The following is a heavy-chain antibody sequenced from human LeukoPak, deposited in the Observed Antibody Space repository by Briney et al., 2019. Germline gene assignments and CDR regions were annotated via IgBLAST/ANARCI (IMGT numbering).Heavy chain of an antibody. CDR1: GDSISATSYY. CDR2: IHHSGST. D-gene: IGHD5-12*01. CDR3: ARHTIRLGMDV. Sequence: PSETLSLTCTVSGDSISATSYYWDWIRQPPGKGLEWIGSIHHSGSTYYNPSLKSRVTISVDTSKSQFSLRLSSVTAADTGVYYCARHTIRLGMDVWGQGTTVTVSS. J-gene: IGHJ6*02. V-gene: IGHV4-39*01.